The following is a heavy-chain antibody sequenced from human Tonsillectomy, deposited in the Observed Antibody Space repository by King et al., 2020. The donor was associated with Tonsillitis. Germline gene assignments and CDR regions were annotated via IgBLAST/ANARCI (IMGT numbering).Heavy chain of an antibody. CDR2: IYYSGST. D-gene: IGHD6-19*01. J-gene: IGHJ4*02. Sequence: QLQESGPGLVKPSETLSLTCTVSGGSISSSSYYWGWIRQPPGKGLEWIGSIYYSGSTYYNPSLKSRVTISVDTSKNQFSLKLSSVTAADTAVYYCAKVISAKQWLARSGGKYYFDYWGQGTRVTVSS. CDR1: GGSISSSSYY. V-gene: IGHV4-39*07. CDR3: AKVISAKQWLARSGGKYYFDY.